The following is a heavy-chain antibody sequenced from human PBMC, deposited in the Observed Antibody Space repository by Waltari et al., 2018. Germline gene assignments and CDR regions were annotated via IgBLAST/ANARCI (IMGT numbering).Heavy chain of an antibody. V-gene: IGHV4-34*01. CDR3: ARAPRRDGYNYPLGY. CDR1: GGSFSGYY. Sequence: QVQLQQWGAGLLKPSETLSLTCAVYGGSFSGYYWSWIRQPPGKGLEWIGEINHSGSTNDNPSLKSRVTISVDTSKNQFSLKLSSVTAADTAVYYCARAPRRDGYNYPLGYWGQGTLVTVSS. J-gene: IGHJ4*02. D-gene: IGHD5-12*01. CDR2: INHSGST.